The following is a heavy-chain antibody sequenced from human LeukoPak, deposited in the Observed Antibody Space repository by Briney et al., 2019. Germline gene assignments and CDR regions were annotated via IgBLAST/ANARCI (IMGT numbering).Heavy chain of an antibody. J-gene: IGHJ4*02. Sequence: GGSLRLSCAASGFTFSSYSMNWVRQAPGKGLEWVSSISSSSSYIYYADSVKGRFTISRDNAKNTLYLQMNSLRAEDTAVYYCARGSDSSSWYLEEPTDYWGQGTLVTVSS. CDR3: ARGSDSSSWYLEEPTDY. CDR1: GFTFSSYS. CDR2: ISSSSSYI. V-gene: IGHV3-21*01. D-gene: IGHD6-13*01.